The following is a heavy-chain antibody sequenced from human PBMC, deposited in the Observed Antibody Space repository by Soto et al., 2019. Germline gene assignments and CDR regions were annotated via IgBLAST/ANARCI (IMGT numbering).Heavy chain of an antibody. Sequence: EVQLVESGGGLIQPGGSLRLSCAASGFTVSSNYMSWVRQAPGKGLEWVSVIYSGGSTYYADSVKGRFTISRDNSKNTTYLQLNSLAAEATAVYYCAGDGRGGTFDYWGQGTLVTVAS. J-gene: IGHJ4*02. CDR2: IYSGGST. V-gene: IGHV3-53*01. D-gene: IGHD2-15*01. CDR3: AGDGRGGTFDY. CDR1: GFTVSSNY.